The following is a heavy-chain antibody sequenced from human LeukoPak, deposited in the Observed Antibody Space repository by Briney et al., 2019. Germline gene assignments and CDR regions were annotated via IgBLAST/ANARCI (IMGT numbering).Heavy chain of an antibody. D-gene: IGHD2-2*01. J-gene: IGHJ6*03. CDR1: GGSISSYY. CDR3: ARARKLPATDPYYYYYLDV. V-gene: IGHV4-4*07. CDR2: IYTSGST. Sequence: SETLSLTCTVSGGSISSYYWSWIRQPAGKGLEWIGRIYTSGSTKYNPSLKSRVTMSVDTAKNQFSLKLSSVAAADTAVYYCARARKLPATDPYYYYYLDVWGEGTTVTVSS.